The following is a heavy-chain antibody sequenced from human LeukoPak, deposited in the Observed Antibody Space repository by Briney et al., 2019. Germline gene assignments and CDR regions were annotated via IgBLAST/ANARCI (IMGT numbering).Heavy chain of an antibody. Sequence: GASVKVSCKASGYTFTSYGISWVRQAPGQGLEWMGWISAYNGNTNYAQKLQGRVTMTTDTSTSTAYMELRSLRSDDTAVYYCAMGVVPAADEVNFDYWGQGTLVTVSS. CDR2: ISAYNGNT. V-gene: IGHV1-18*01. D-gene: IGHD2-2*01. J-gene: IGHJ4*02. CDR3: AMGVVPAADEVNFDY. CDR1: GYTFTSYG.